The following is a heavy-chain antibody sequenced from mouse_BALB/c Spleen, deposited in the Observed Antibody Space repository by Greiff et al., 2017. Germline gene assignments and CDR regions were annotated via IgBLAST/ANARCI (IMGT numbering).Heavy chain of an antibody. V-gene: IGHV5-17*02. CDR2: ISSGSSTI. Sequence: EVKLVESGGGLVQPGGSRKLSCAASGFTFSSFGMHWVRQAPEKGLEWVAYISSGSSTIYYADTVKGRFTISRDNPKNTLFLQMTSLRSEDTAMYYCARSVYGYDGWFAYWGQGTLVTVSA. D-gene: IGHD2-2*01. CDR3: ARSVYGYDGWFAY. CDR1: GFTFSSFG. J-gene: IGHJ3*01.